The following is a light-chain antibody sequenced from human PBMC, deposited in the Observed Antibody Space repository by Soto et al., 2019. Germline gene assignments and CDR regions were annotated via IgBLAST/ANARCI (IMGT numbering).Light chain of an antibody. CDR1: QSISSW. CDR2: KAS. CDR3: QQYNSYSQT. Sequence: DIKMTQSPSTMSASVGDRVTITCRASQSISSWLAWYQQKPGKAPKLLIYKASTLESGVPSNFSGSGSGTEFTLTISSLQPEDFATYYCQQYNSYSQTFGQGTKVDIK. V-gene: IGKV1-5*03. J-gene: IGKJ1*01.